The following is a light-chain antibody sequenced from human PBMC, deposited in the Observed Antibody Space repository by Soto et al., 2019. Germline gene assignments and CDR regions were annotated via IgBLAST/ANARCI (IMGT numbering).Light chain of an antibody. J-gene: IGKJ4*01. V-gene: IGKV1-39*01. CDR2: AAS. CDR1: LSIRTY. CDR3: QQTYSTPLT. Sequence: DIQMTQSPSSLYASVGDRVTISWRASLSIRTYINWYQQKPGKAPKLLIYAASNLPSGVPSRFSGSGSGTEFTLIISSLHREDFGTYSCQQTYSTPLTFGGGTNREI.